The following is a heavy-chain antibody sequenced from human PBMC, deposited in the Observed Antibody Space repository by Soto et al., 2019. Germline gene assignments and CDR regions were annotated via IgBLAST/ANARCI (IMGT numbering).Heavy chain of an antibody. CDR2: INAGNGNT. V-gene: IGHV1-3*01. D-gene: IGHD2-15*01. J-gene: IGHJ4*02. CDR3: AQDTQTPDCSGVSCH. CDR1: GYTFTNYA. Sequence: ASVKVSCKASGYTFTNYATHWVRQAPGQRLEWMGWINAGNGNTKYSQKFQGRVTLSRDNSKSTVYLQMNSLRVEDTAVYYCAQDTQTPDCSGVSCHWGQGTLVTV.